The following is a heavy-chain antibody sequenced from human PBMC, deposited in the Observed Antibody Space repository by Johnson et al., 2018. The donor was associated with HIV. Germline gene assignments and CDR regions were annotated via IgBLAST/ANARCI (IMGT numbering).Heavy chain of an antibody. Sequence: VQLVESGGGLVQPGGSLRLSCAASGFTFSSYWMSWVRQAPGKGLVWVSRINSDGSSTNYADSVKGRFTISRDNVKNTLYLQMNSLRAEDTAVYYCASPWYYYDSSGSAFDIWGQGTMVTVSS. D-gene: IGHD3-22*01. CDR3: ASPWYYYDSSGSAFDI. CDR2: INSDGSST. J-gene: IGHJ3*02. V-gene: IGHV3-74*02. CDR1: GFTFSSYW.